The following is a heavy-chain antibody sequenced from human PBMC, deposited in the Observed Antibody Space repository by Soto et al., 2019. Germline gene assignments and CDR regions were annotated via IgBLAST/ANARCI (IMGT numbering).Heavy chain of an antibody. D-gene: IGHD6-19*01. V-gene: IGHV3-33*01. J-gene: IGHJ4*02. CDR3: ARDRGAVAVYFDY. Sequence: GGSLRLSCAASGFTFSSYGMHWVRQAPGKGLEWVAVIWYDGSNKYYADSVKGRFTISRDNSKNTLHLQMNSLRAEDTAVYYCARDRGAVAVYFDYWGQGNLVTVSS. CDR2: IWYDGSNK. CDR1: GFTFSSYG.